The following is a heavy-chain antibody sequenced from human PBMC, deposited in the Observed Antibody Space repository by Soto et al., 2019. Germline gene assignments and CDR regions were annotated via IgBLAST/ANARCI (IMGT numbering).Heavy chain of an antibody. V-gene: IGHV3-48*01. D-gene: IGHD2-2*01. Sequence: PGGSLRLSCAASGFTFSNYSFNWVRQAPGKGLEWLSYISGGSSSIYYTDSVKGRFTISRDNAKNLLYLQMNSLRAEDTAVYYCARDYLVVPHRVIDYWGQGTLVTVSS. CDR1: GFTFSNYS. CDR3: ARDYLVVPHRVIDY. CDR2: ISGGSSSI. J-gene: IGHJ4*02.